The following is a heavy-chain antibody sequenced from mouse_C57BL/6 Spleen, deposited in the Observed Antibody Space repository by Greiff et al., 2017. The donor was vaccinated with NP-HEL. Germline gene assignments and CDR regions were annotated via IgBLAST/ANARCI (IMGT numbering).Heavy chain of an antibody. V-gene: IGHV1-50*01. CDR1: GYTFTSYW. CDR3: ASYGSSYDYAVGC. J-gene: IGHJ4*01. Sequence: QVQLQQSGAELVKPGASVKLSCKASGYTFTSYWMQWVKQRPGQGLEWIGEIDPSDSYTNYNQKFKGKATLTVDTSSSTAYMQLSSLTSEDSAVYYCASYGSSYDYAVGCWGQGTTVTVDS. CDR2: IDPSDSYT. D-gene: IGHD1-1*01.